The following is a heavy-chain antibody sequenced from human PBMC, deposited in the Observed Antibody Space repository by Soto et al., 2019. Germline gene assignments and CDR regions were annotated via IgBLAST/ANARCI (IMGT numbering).Heavy chain of an antibody. J-gene: IGHJ3*02. V-gene: IGHV3-23*01. CDR3: ASSSPGLLRQRTDAFDI. CDR2: ISGSGGST. D-gene: IGHD3-10*01. Sequence: GGSLRLSCAASGFTFSSYAMSWVRQAPGKGLEWVSAISGSGGSTYYADSVKGRFTISRDNSKNTLYLQMNSLRAEDTAVYYCASSSPGLLRQRTDAFDIWGQGTMVTVSS. CDR1: GFTFSSYA.